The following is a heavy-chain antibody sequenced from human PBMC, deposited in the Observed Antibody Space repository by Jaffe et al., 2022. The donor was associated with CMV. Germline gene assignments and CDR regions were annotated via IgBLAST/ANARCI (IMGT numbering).Heavy chain of an antibody. J-gene: IGHJ4*02. V-gene: IGHV4-39*01. CDR1: GGSISSSSYY. CDR2: IYYSGST. D-gene: IGHD5-18*01. CDR3: ARLGVDTAMVLFDY. Sequence: QLQLQESGPGLVKPSETLSLTCTVSGGSISSSSYYWGWIRQPPGKGLEWIGSIYYSGSTYYNPSLKSRVTISVDTSKNQFSLKLSSVTAADTAVYYCARLGVDTAMVLFDYWGQGTLVTVSS.